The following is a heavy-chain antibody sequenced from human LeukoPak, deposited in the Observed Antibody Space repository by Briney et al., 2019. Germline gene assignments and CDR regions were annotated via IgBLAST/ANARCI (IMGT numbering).Heavy chain of an antibody. V-gene: IGHV4-39*01. J-gene: IGHJ4*02. Sequence: NPSETLSLTCTVSGGSISSSSYYWGWIRQPPGKGLEWIGSIYYSGSTYYNPSLKSRVTISVDTSKNQFSLKLSSVTAADTAVYYCARPYDYGGNFYFDYWGQGTLVTVSS. CDR1: GGSISSSSYY. D-gene: IGHD4-23*01. CDR2: IYYSGST. CDR3: ARPYDYGGNFYFDY.